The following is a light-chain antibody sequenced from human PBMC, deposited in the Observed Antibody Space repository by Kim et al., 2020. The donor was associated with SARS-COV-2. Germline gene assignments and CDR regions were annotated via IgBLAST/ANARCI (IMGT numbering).Light chain of an antibody. CDR1: QSVSSGF. J-gene: IGKJ1*01. Sequence: PGERAPLSCRASQSVSSGFLAWYQQKPGQSPRLLIYGATSRATGIPDRFSGSGSGTDFTLTISRLEPEDFAVYYCQQYDSSPRTFGQGTKVDIK. V-gene: IGKV3-20*01. CDR3: QQYDSSPRT. CDR2: GAT.